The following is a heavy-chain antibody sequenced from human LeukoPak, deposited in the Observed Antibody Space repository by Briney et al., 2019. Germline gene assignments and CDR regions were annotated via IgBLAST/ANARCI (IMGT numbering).Heavy chain of an antibody. V-gene: IGHV3-21*01. D-gene: IGHD3-22*01. Sequence: PGGSLRLSCAASGFTFSSYSMNWVRQAPGKGLEWVSSISSSSSYIYYADSVKGRFTISRDNAKNSLYLQMNRLRAEDTAVYYCARGTLVTYYYDSSGYYPSEDYYYGMDVWGQGTTVTVSS. CDR1: GFTFSSYS. CDR2: ISSSSSYI. CDR3: ARGTLVTYYYDSSGYYPSEDYYYGMDV. J-gene: IGHJ6*02.